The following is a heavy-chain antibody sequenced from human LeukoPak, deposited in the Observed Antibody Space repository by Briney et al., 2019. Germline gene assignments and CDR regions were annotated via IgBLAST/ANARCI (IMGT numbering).Heavy chain of an antibody. V-gene: IGHV1-69*05. J-gene: IGHJ6*02. D-gene: IGHD4-17*01. CDR2: IIPIFGTA. Sequence: SVKVSCKASGGTFSSYAISWVRQAPGQGLEWMGGIIPIFGTANYAQKFQGRVTITTDESTSTAYMELCSLSSEDTAVYYCARDKEPTVMAYYYGMDVWGQGTTVTVSS. CDR3: ARDKEPTVMAYYYGMDV. CDR1: GGTFSSYA.